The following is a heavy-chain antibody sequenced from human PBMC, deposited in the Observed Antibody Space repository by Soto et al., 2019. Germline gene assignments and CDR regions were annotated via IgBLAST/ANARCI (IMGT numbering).Heavy chain of an antibody. CDR2: INHSGST. CDR1: GGSFSGYY. J-gene: IGHJ5*02. D-gene: IGHD7-27*01. CDR3: VRGRTGDLGETNWFDP. V-gene: IGHV4-34*01. Sequence: SETLSLTCAVYGGSFSGYYWSWIRQPPGKGLEWIGEINHSGSTNYNPSLKSRVTISVDTSKNQFSLKLSSVTAADTAVYYCVRGRTGDLGETNWFDPWGQGTLVTVSS.